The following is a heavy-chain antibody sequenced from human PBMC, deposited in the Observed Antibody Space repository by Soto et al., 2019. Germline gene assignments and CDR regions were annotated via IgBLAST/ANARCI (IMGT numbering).Heavy chain of an antibody. D-gene: IGHD4-17*01. J-gene: IGHJ6*02. CDR2: IIPIFGTA. CDR1: GGTFSSYA. Sequence: SVKVSCKASGGTFSSYAISWVRQAPGQGLEWKGGIIPIFGTANYAQKFQGRVTITADESTSTAYMELSSLRSEDTAVYYCASSDHDQLTVTNSHKRGPYYYYGMDVWGQGTTVTVSS. CDR3: ASSDHDQLTVTNSHKRGPYYYYGMDV. V-gene: IGHV1-69*13.